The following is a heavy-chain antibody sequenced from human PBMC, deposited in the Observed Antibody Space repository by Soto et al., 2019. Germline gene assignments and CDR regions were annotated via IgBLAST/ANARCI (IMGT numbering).Heavy chain of an antibody. D-gene: IGHD2-2*01. V-gene: IGHV3-23*01. CDR2: ISGSGGST. CDR1: GFTFSSYA. CDR3: ARVPAALPYYYGMDV. Sequence: GCLRLSCAASGFTFSSYAMSWVRQAPGKGLEWVSAISGSGGSTYYADSVKGRFTISRDNSKNTLYLQMNSLRAEDTAVYYCARVPAALPYYYGMDVWGQGTTVTVSS. J-gene: IGHJ6*02.